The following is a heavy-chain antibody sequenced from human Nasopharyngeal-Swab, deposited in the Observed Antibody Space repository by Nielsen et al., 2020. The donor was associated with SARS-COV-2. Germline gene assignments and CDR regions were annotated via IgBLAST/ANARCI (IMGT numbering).Heavy chain of an antibody. CDR3: ARPEYDP. Sequence: GESLKISCAASGFTVSSNYMSWVRQAPGEGLEWVSVIYSGGGTRYADSVRGRFTISRDNSKNTLYLQMNSLRAEDTAVYYCARPEYDPWGQGTLVTVSS. CDR1: GFTVSSNY. D-gene: IGHD2/OR15-2a*01. V-gene: IGHV3-66*04. J-gene: IGHJ5*02. CDR2: IYSGGGT.